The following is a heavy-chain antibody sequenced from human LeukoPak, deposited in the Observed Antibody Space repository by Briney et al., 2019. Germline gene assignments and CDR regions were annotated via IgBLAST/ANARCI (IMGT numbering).Heavy chain of an antibody. Sequence: GGSLRLSCAASGFTFSSYAMHWVRQAPGKGLEWLASISYDGSKKNSADSVKGRFTISRDNSKNTLYLQVTSLRTEDTAIYYCAKDLGGLWFGEHSYYYYGMDIWGQGTTVTVSS. CDR3: AKDLGGLWFGEHSYYYYGMDI. J-gene: IGHJ6*02. D-gene: IGHD3-10*01. CDR1: GFTFSSYA. CDR2: ISYDGSKK. V-gene: IGHV3-30*18.